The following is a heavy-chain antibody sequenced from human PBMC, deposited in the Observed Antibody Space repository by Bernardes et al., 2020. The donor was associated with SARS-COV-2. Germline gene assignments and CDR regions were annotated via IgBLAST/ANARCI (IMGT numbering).Heavy chain of an antibody. CDR3: ARGGASSRYFDF. J-gene: IGHJ4*02. CDR2: ISSTGTT. V-gene: IGHV4-59*01. D-gene: IGHD6-13*01. CDR1: GASISDY. Sequence: SETLFLTCSVSGASISDYWSWIRQPPGKGLEWIGFISSTGTTNYDPSLKSRVTMSIDTSKNHFSLNLYSVTSADTAMYFCARGGASSRYFDFWGQGVLVTVSS.